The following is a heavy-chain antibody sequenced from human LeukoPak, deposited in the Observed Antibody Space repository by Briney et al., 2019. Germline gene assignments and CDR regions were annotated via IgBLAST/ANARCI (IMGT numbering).Heavy chain of an antibody. J-gene: IGHJ5*02. Sequence: PSETLSLTCAVSGGSLSGPYWSWIRQPPGKGLEWIGEIDNSGSANYKPSLKSRVTISIDTSKSHFSLKLTSVTAADTAVYYCARGRYGDYLWGQGTLVTVSS. CDR3: ARGRYGDYL. D-gene: IGHD4-17*01. CDR1: GGSLSGPY. CDR2: IDNSGSA. V-gene: IGHV4-34*01.